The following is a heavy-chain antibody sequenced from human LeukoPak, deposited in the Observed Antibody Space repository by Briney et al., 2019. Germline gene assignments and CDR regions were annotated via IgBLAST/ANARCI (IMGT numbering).Heavy chain of an antibody. CDR3: AKDDYGDY. Sequence: GGSLRLSCAASGFTFSTYVMSWVRQAPGKGLEWVSVISGSGDSTHYADTVKGRFTISRDNSKNTVYLQVNSLRAEDTAVYYCAKDDYGDYWGQGTLVTVSS. V-gene: IGHV3-23*01. CDR1: GFTFSTYV. CDR2: ISGSGDST. J-gene: IGHJ4*02.